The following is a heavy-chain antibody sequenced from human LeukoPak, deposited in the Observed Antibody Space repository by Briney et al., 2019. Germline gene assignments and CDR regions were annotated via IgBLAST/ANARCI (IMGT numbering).Heavy chain of an antibody. D-gene: IGHD3-3*01. CDR3: ARSTNSKYYDFWSGYYLVGNYFDY. V-gene: IGHV4-34*01. CDR2: INHSGST. CDR1: DGSFSGYY. Sequence: PSETLSLTCAVYDGSFSGYYWSWIRQPPGKGLEWIGEINHSGSTNYNPSLKSRVTISVDTSKNQFSLKLSSVTAADTAVYYCARSTNSKYYDFWSGYYLVGNYFDYWGQGTLVTVSS. J-gene: IGHJ4*02.